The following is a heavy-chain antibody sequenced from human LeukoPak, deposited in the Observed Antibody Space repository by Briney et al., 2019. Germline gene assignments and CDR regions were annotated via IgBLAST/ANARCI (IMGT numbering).Heavy chain of an antibody. CDR1: GYTFTSYD. V-gene: IGHV1-8*01. D-gene: IGHD2-2*02. CDR2: MNPNSDNT. CDR3: AREGGNIVVVPAAIRFDP. J-gene: IGHJ5*02. Sequence: ASVKVSCKASGYTFTSYDINWVRQATGQGLEWMGWMNPNSDNTGYAQKFQGRVTMTRSTSISTAYMELSSLRSDDTAVYYCAREGGNIVVVPAAIRFDPWGQGTLVTVSS.